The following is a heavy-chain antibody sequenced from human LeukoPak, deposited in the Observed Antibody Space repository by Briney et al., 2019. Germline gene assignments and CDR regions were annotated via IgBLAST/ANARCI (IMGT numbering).Heavy chain of an antibody. V-gene: IGHV4-30-4*07. J-gene: IGHJ5*02. D-gene: IGHD4-17*01. Sequence: SETLSLTCAVSGGSISSGGYSWSWIRQPPGKGLEWIGYIYYSGSTYYNPSLKSRVTISVDTSKNQFSLKLSSVTAADTAVYYCARGRRILSWGTTVTINWFDPWGQGTLVTVSS. CDR3: ARGRRILSWGTTVTINWFDP. CDR2: IYYSGST. CDR1: GGSISSGGYS.